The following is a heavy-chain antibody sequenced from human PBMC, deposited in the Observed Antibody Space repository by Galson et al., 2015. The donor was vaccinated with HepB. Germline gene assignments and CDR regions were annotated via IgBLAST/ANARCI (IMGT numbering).Heavy chain of an antibody. D-gene: IGHD6-13*01. CDR1: GFTFSSYG. CDR3: ARVTFPGSSWFPKYPGIDY. J-gene: IGHJ4*02. V-gene: IGHV3-33*08. Sequence: SLRLSCAASGFTFSSYGMHWVRQAPGKGLEWVAVIWYDGSNKYYADSVKGRFTISRDNSKSTLYLQMNSLRAEDTAVYYCARVTFPGSSWFPKYPGIDYWGQGTLVTVSS. CDR2: IWYDGSNK.